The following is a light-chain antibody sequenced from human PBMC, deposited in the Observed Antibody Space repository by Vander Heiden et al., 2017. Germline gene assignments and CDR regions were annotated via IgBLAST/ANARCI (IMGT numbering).Light chain of an antibody. J-gene: IGLJ2*01. CDR3: SSYVPITPVV. CDR2: EVR. Sequence: QSALTQPASVSGSPGQSITISCTGTSSDVGNYNLVSWYQQHPGKAPKPLIYEVRERPSGVSNRFSGSKSGNTASLTISGLLAEDEADYYCSSYVPITPVVFGGGTKVTVL. V-gene: IGLV2-23*02. CDR1: SSDVGNYNL.